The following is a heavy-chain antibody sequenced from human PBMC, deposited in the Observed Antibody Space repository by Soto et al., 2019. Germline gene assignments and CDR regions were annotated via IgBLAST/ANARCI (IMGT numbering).Heavy chain of an antibody. J-gene: IGHJ2*01. D-gene: IGHD2-2*01. CDR2: IYYSGTT. Sequence: QVQLQESGPGLVKPSQTLSLTCTVSGGSISSGGSYWSWIRQSPGKGLEWIGYIYYSGTTYYNPSLKSRVSISLDTSNNQFSLKLRSVTAADTAIYYSARGHCVTSSCSYLDLWGRGTLVTVSS. V-gene: IGHV4-31*03. CDR3: ARGHCVTSSCSYLDL. CDR1: GGSISSGGSY.